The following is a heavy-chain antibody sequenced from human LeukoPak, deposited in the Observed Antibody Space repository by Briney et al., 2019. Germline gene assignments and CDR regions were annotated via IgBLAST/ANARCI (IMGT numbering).Heavy chain of an antibody. D-gene: IGHD2-2*01. V-gene: IGHV3-74*01. CDR2: VKGDGIST. Sequence: GGSLRLSCAASGFTFTKFLMHWVRQAPGRGLVWVSRVKGDGISTLYADSVKGRFTISKDNAKNTLYLQMNSLRADDTALYYCATGPYAAFEMWGQGTMVTVSS. J-gene: IGHJ3*02. CDR3: ATGPYAAFEM. CDR1: GFTFTKFL.